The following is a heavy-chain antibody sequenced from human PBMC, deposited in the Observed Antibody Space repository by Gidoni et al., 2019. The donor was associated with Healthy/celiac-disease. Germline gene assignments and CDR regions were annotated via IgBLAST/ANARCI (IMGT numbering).Heavy chain of an antibody. D-gene: IGHD2-2*01. Sequence: QVQLQQWGAGLLKPSETLSLTCAVYGGSFSGSYWSWIPQPPGKGLEWIGEINHRVSTNYNPSLKSRVTISVDTSKNQFSLKLSSVTAADTAVYYCAREGYCSSTSCYGSYYYYMDVWGKGTTVTVSS. CDR3: AREGYCSSTSCYGSYYYYMDV. CDR2: INHRVST. CDR1: GGSFSGSY. V-gene: IGHV4-34*01. J-gene: IGHJ6*03.